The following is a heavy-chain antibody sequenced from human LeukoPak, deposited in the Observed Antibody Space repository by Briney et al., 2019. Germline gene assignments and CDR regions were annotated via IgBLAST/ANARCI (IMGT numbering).Heavy chain of an antibody. D-gene: IGHD2-2*01. CDR3: AIGDFVVVPAATSNFDY. CDR1: GFTFSSYT. J-gene: IGHJ4*02. Sequence: GGSLRLSCAASGFTFSSYTMNWVRQAPGKGLEWVSSISSSSSYIYYADSVKGRFTISRDNAKNSLYLQMNSLRAEDTAVYYCAIGDFVVVPAATSNFDYWGQGTLVTVSS. V-gene: IGHV3-21*01. CDR2: ISSSSSYI.